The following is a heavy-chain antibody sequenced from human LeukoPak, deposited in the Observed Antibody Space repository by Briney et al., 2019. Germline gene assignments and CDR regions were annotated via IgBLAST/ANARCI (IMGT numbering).Heavy chain of an antibody. J-gene: IGHJ6*02. CDR3: ARGVTAMVLRQYYYYYGMDV. CDR1: GGSISSGGYY. D-gene: IGHD5-18*01. CDR2: IYYSEST. V-gene: IGHV4-31*03. Sequence: SETLSLTCTVSGGSISSGGYYWSWIRQHPGKGLEWIGYIYYSESTYYNPSLKSRVTISVDTSKNQFSLKLSSVTAADTAVYYCARGVTAMVLRQYYYYYGMDVWGQGTTVTVSS.